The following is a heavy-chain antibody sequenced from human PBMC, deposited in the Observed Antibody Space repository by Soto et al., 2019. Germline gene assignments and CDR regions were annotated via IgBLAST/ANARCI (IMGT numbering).Heavy chain of an antibody. CDR1: GHTFTGYY. Sequence: ASVKVSCKASGHTFTGYYMHWVRQAPGQGLEWMGWINPNNGGTNYAQKFVGRVTMTADTSTSTAFLELRSLTSDDTAVYYCARGGLGKSYWTLDSWGQGTQVTVSS. V-gene: IGHV1-2*02. CDR3: ARGGLGKSYWTLDS. D-gene: IGHD1-26*01. CDR2: INPNNGGT. J-gene: IGHJ4*02.